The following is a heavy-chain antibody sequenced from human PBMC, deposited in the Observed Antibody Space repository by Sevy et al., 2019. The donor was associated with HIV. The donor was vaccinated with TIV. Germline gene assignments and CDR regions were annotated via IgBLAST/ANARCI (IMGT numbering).Heavy chain of an antibody. CDR2: LSFGCGQI. CDR3: AREGCSRPHDY. Sequence: GGCLRLSCAASGFAFKDYSMSWIRQAPGKGLEWVATLSFGCGQINYADSVKGRFTISRDNSKNSFYLQMDNLRVEDTALYYCAREGCSRPHDYWGQGTRVTVSS. CDR1: GFAFKDYS. D-gene: IGHD2-2*01. J-gene: IGHJ4*02. V-gene: IGHV3-23*01.